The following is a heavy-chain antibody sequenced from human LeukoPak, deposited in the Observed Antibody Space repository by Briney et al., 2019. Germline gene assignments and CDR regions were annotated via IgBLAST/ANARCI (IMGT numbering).Heavy chain of an antibody. D-gene: IGHD6-13*01. J-gene: IGHJ4*02. V-gene: IGHV4-34*01. CDR2: INHSGST. CDR3: ATRPGGSTWYGVFDF. CDR1: GGSFSGYY. Sequence: PSETLSLTCAVYGGSFSGYYWSWIRQPPGKGLEWIGEINHSGSTNYNPSLKSRVTISVDTSKNQFSLKLSSVTAADTALYYCATRPGGSTWYGVFDFWSRGTLVTVSS.